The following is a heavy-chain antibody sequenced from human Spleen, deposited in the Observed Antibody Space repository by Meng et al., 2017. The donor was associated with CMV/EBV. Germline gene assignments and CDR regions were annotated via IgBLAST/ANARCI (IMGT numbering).Heavy chain of an antibody. CDR2: IFYSGST. D-gene: IGHD3-3*01. Sequence: GSLRLSCSVSGGSIKPYYWSWIRQPPGKGPEWIGYIFYSGSTNYNPSLKSRVTIPLDTSVNQFSLNLNSVTAADTAVYYCARDVHDFSSGSGFDFWGQGILVTVSS. CDR3: ARDVHDFSSGSGFDF. V-gene: IGHV4-59*01. CDR1: GGSIKPYY. J-gene: IGHJ4*02.